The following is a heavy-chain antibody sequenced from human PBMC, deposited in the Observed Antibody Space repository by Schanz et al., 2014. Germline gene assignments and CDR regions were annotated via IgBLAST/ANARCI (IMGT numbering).Heavy chain of an antibody. CDR3: ARGGSGSHYRLDY. J-gene: IGHJ4*02. V-gene: IGHV3-48*01. D-gene: IGHD1-26*01. CDR1: GFTFSSYS. CDR2: ISSGGGST. Sequence: EVQLVESGGGLVQPGGSLRLSCTASGFTFSSYSMNWVRQAPGKGLEWVSSISSGGGSTYYADSVKGRFTVSRDNAENALYLQMNSLRAEDTGLYFCARGGSGSHYRLDYWGQGTLVTVSS.